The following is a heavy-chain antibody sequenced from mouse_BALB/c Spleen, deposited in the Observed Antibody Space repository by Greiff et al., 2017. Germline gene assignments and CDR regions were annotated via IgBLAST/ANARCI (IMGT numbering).Heavy chain of an antibody. CDR3: ARSDGYYPMDY. J-gene: IGHJ4*01. V-gene: IGHV3-2*02. Sequence: EVKLLESGPGLVKPSQSLSLTCTVTGYSITSDYAWTWIRQFPGNKLEWMGYISYSGSTSYNPSLKSRISITRDTSKNQFFLQLNSVTTEDTATYYCARSDGYYPMDYWGQGTSVTVSS. CDR2: ISYSGST. CDR1: GYSITSDYA. D-gene: IGHD2-3*01.